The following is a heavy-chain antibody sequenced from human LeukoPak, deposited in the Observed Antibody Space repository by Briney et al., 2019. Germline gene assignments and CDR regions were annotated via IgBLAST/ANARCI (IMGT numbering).Heavy chain of an antibody. CDR2: ISSSSSYI. CDR1: GFTFSSYS. Sequence: GGSLRLSCAASGFTFSSYSMNWVRQAPGKRLEWVSSISSSSSYIYYADSLKGRFTISRDNAKNSLYLQMNSLRAEDTAVYYCARDIRGWYFEDYWGQGTLVTVSS. V-gene: IGHV3-21*01. J-gene: IGHJ4*02. CDR3: ARDIRGWYFEDY. D-gene: IGHD6-19*01.